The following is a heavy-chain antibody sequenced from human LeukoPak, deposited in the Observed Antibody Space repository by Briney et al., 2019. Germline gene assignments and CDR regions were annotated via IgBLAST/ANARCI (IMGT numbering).Heavy chain of an antibody. Sequence: GGSLRLSCVASGFTLDDYALHWVRQAPGRGLEWISLISGDGDNTYYADSVKGRFTISRDNSKNSLYLQMSSLRAEDTALYYCAKGVRSGTYYNCFDPWGQGTLVTVSS. J-gene: IGHJ5*02. V-gene: IGHV3-43*02. CDR3: AKGVRSGTYYNCFDP. D-gene: IGHD1-26*01. CDR2: ISGDGDNT. CDR1: GFTLDDYA.